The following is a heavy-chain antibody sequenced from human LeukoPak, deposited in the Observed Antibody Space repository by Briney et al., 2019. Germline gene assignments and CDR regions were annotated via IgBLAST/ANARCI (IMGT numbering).Heavy chain of an antibody. CDR1: CGSISSYY. CDR2: IYYSGST. D-gene: IGHD7-27*01. CDR3: ARGGSNWGSWSPTDY. Sequence: SETLSLTCTVSCGSISSYYWSWIRQPPGKGLEGIGYIYYSGSTNYNPSLKSRVTISVDTSKNQLSLKLSSVTAADTAVYYCARGGSNWGSWSPTDYWGQGTLVTVSS. V-gene: IGHV4-59*01. J-gene: IGHJ4*02.